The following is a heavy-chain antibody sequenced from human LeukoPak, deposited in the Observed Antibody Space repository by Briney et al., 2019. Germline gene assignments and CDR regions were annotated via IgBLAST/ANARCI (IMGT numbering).Heavy chain of an antibody. CDR3: ARSYSSSSFGY. CDR1: GGTFSSYA. CDR2: IIPIFGTA. D-gene: IGHD6-6*01. J-gene: IGHJ4*02. V-gene: IGHV1-69*13. Sequence: ASVKVYCKASGGTFSSYAISWVRQAPGQGLEWMGGIIPIFGTANYAQKFQGRVTITANESTSTAYMELSSLRSEDTAVYYCARSYSSSSFGYWGQGTLVTVSS.